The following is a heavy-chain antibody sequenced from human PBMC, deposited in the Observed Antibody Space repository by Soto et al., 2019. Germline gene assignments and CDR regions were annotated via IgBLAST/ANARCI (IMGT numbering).Heavy chain of an antibody. CDR2: IYHSGST. D-gene: IGHD2-2*03. V-gene: IGHV4-30-2*03. J-gene: IGHJ6*02. CDR1: GGSISSGGYS. Sequence: PSETLSLTCAVSGGSISSGGYSWSWIRQPPGKGLEWIGYIYHSGSTYYNPSLKSRVTIPVDTSMNEFSLRLNSVTAADTAVYYCARLNGYCPRTSCHGYYVMDVWGQGTTVTVSS. CDR3: ARLNGYCPRTSCHGYYVMDV.